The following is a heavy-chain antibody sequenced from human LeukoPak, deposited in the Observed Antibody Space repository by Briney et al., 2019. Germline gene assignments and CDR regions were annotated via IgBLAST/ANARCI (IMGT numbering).Heavy chain of an antibody. D-gene: IGHD2-2*01. J-gene: IGHJ6*03. CDR2: ISGSGGST. CDR3: AKTGSTSWYYYYYMDV. Sequence: GGSLRLSCAASGFTFSSYAMSWVRQAPGKGLEWVSAISGSGGSTYYADSVKGRFTISRDNSKNTLYLQMNSLRAEDTAVYYCAKTGSTSWYYYYYMDVWGKGTTVTVS. V-gene: IGHV3-23*01. CDR1: GFTFSSYA.